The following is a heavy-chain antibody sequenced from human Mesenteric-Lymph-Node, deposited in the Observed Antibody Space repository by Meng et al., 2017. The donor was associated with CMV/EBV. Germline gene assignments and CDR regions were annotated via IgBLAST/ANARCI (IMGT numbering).Heavy chain of an antibody. CDR2: IQDDGSEA. CDR3: ARESAMALYDH. V-gene: IGHV3-7*01. D-gene: IGHD5-24*01. J-gene: IGHJ4*02. CDR1: GFTFSRYW. Sequence: LSLTCAASGFTFSRYWMSWARQAPGKGLEWVGEIQDDGSEAYYVDSVKGRFTISRDNAKNSLYLQMNSLRAEDTAVYYCARESAMALYDHWGQGTLVTVSA.